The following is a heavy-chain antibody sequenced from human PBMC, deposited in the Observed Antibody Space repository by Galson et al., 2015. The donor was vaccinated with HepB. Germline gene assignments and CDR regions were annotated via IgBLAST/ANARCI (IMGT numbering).Heavy chain of an antibody. CDR2: IYPGDSDT. CDR1: GYSFTSYW. Sequence: QSGAEVKKPGESLKISCKGSGYSFTSYWIGWVRQMPGKGLEWLGIIYPGDSDTRYSPSFQGQVTISADKSISTAYLQWSSLKASDTAMYYCARHDGGGCSSTSCQKYYYYYMDVWGKGTTVTVSS. CDR3: ARHDGGGCSSTSCQKYYYYYMDV. J-gene: IGHJ6*03. V-gene: IGHV5-51*01. D-gene: IGHD2-2*01.